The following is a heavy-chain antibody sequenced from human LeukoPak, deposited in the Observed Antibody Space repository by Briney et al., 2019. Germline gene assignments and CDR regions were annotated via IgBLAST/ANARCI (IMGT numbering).Heavy chain of an antibody. V-gene: IGHV1-69*06. CDR1: GGTFSSYA. CDR2: IIPIFGTA. D-gene: IGHD6-13*01. CDR3: ARALEQQLNWFDP. Sequence: ASVKVSCKASGGTFSSYAISWVRQAPGQGLEWMGGIIPIFGTANYAQKFQGRDTITADKSTSTAYMELSSLRSEDTAVYYCARALEQQLNWFDPWGQGTLVTVSS. J-gene: IGHJ5*02.